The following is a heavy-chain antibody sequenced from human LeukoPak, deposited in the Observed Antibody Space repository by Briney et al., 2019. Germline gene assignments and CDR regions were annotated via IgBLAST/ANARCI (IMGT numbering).Heavy chain of an antibody. D-gene: IGHD1-26*01. V-gene: IGHV3-23*01. J-gene: IGHJ5*02. CDR2: IDGAGGSA. CDR1: GFTLSFFG. Sequence: PGGSLRLSCAASGFTLSFFGMNWVRQAPGKGLEWVSSIDGAGGSAYYADSVKGRFTIYRDDFKNTLHLQMNSLRAEDTALYYCAKDAVGANGLWDWFDPWGQGTLVTVSS. CDR3: AKDAVGANGLWDWFDP.